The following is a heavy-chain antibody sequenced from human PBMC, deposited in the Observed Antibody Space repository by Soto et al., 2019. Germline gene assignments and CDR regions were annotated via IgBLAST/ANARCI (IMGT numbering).Heavy chain of an antibody. J-gene: IGHJ5*02. Sequence: PGGSLRLSCAASGFTFSSYAMGWVRQAPGKGLEWVSSISGSGGSTYYADSVKGRFTISRDNSKNTLYLQMDSLRAEDTAVYYCAKDKQQLTTFPYWFDPWGQGTLVTVSS. V-gene: IGHV3-23*01. CDR3: AKDKQQLTTFPYWFDP. D-gene: IGHD6-13*01. CDR1: GFTFSSYA. CDR2: ISGSGGST.